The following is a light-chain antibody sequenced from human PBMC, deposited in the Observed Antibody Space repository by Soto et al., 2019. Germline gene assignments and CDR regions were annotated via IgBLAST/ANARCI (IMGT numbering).Light chain of an antibody. CDR3: AAWDDSLNGPV. CDR2: IDN. V-gene: IGLV1-44*01. J-gene: IGLJ2*01. Sequence: QSVLTQTPSASGTPGQRFTISCSGGSSNIGSKTVNWYQHLPGTAPKRFIYIDNQRPSGVPDRCSGSKSGTSASLAISGRQSDDEAEYYCAAWDDSLNGPVFGGGTKLTVL. CDR1: SSNIGSKT.